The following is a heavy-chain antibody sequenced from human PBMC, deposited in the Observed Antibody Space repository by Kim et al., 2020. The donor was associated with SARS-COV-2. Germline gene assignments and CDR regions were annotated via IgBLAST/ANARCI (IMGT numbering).Heavy chain of an antibody. J-gene: IGHJ6*02. CDR2: ISWDGGST. V-gene: IGHV3-43*01. CDR3: AKDIEPAAGDGGFFPNYYYYGMDV. D-gene: IGHD6-13*01. CDR1: GFTFDDYT. Sequence: GGSLRLSCAASGFTFDDYTMHWVRQAPGKGLEWVSLISWDGGSTYYADSVKGRFTISRDNSKNSLYLQMNSLRTEDTALYYCAKDIEPAAGDGGFFPNYYYYGMDVWGQGTTGTVSS.